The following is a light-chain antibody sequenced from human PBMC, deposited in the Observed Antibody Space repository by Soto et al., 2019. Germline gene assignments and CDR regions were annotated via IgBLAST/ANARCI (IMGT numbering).Light chain of an antibody. CDR2: GAS. J-gene: IGKJ1*01. CDR1: HGISDN. V-gene: IGKV3-15*01. CDR3: QQYNKWPRT. Sequence: EIVFSQSPGTLSLSPGGGATPSRRASHGISDNYLAWYQQKPGQAPRLLIYGASTRAAIIPARFSGSGSGTEFTLTISSLQSEDFAVYYCQQYNKWPRTFGQGTKVDI.